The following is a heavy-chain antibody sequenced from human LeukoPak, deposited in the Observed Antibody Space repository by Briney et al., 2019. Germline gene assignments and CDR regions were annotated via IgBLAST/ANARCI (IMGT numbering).Heavy chain of an antibody. CDR1: GFTFSSYA. D-gene: IGHD3-3*01. CDR3: AKVRGVTIFGVAPGAFDI. J-gene: IGHJ3*02. V-gene: IGHV3-23*01. Sequence: GGSLRLSCAASGFTFSSYAMSWVRQAPGKGLEWVSAISGSGGSTYYADSVKGRFTISRDNSKNTLYLQMNSLRAEDTAVYYCAKVRGVTIFGVAPGAFDIWGQGTMVTVSS. CDR2: ISGSGGST.